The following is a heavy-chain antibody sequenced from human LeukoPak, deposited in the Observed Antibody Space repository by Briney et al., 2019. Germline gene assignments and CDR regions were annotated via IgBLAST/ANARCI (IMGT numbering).Heavy chain of an antibody. CDR2: IIPIFGTA. CDR3: ARALLQKTPGATFDI. V-gene: IGHV1-69*05. Sequence: ASVKVSCKASGGTFSSYAISWVRQAPGQGLEWMGRIIPIFGTANYAQKFQGRVTITTDESTSTAYMELSSLRSEDTAVYYCARALLQKTPGATFDIWGQGTMVTVSS. CDR1: GGTFSSYA. D-gene: IGHD5-24*01. J-gene: IGHJ3*02.